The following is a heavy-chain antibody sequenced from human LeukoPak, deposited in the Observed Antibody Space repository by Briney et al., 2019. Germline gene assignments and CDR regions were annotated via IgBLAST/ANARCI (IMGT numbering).Heavy chain of an antibody. J-gene: IGHJ4*02. Sequence: SQTLSLTCTVSGGSISSGGYYWSWLRQHPGKGLEWIGYIYYSGSTYYNPSLKSRVTISVDTSKNQFSLKLSSVTAADTAVYYCAREVDATYFDYWGQGTLVTVSS. CDR3: AREVDATYFDY. CDR2: IYYSGST. V-gene: IGHV4-31*03. D-gene: IGHD2-15*01. CDR1: GGSISSGGYY.